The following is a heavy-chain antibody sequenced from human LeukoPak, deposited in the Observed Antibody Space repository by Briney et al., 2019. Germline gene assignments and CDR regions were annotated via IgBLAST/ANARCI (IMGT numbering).Heavy chain of an antibody. D-gene: IGHD3-10*01. CDR2: ISSSGITI. Sequence: GGSLRLSCEVSGFTFSTYEMNWVRQAPGKGLEWVSYISSSGITIYYADSVRGRFTISRDNAKNSLYLQMNSLRAEDTDVYYCARGVYGSGRPFDYWGQGTLVTVSS. J-gene: IGHJ4*02. CDR1: GFTFSTYE. V-gene: IGHV3-48*03. CDR3: ARGVYGSGRPFDY.